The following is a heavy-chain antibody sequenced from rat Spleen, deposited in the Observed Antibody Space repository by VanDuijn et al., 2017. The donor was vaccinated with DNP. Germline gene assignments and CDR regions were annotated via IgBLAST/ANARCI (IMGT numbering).Heavy chain of an antibody. CDR3: VRPLGYSSYGFAY. J-gene: IGHJ3*01. Sequence: EVQLVESGGGLVQPGRSMKLSCEGSGFMFSNYYMAWVRQAPTKGLEWVAAISPGGGNIYYLDSVKGRFTISRDNAKDTLYLQGDSLRSEDTATYYCVRPLGYSSYGFAYWGQGTLVTVSS. CDR1: GFMFSNYY. D-gene: IGHD1-2*01. CDR2: ISPGGGNI. V-gene: IGHV5-25*01.